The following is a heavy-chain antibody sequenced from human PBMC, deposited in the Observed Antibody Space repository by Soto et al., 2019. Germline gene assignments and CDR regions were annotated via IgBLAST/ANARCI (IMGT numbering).Heavy chain of an antibody. D-gene: IGHD6-13*01. J-gene: IGHJ4*02. CDR1: SGSIDNVYW. CDR2: TSHDGVT. Sequence: PSETLSLTCAVSSGSIDNVYWWSWVRQSPGKGLEWIGETSHDGVTNYNPSLEGRVTISIDKSKNQFYLDLNSVTAADTAMYYCARGVASSSRTSLIYWGQGALVTVSS. V-gene: IGHV4-4*02. CDR3: ARGVASSSRTSLIY.